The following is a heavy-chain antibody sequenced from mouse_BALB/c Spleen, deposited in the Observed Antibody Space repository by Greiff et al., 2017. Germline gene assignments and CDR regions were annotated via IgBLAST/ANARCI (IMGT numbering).Heavy chain of an antibody. Sequence: EVMLVESGGGLVQPKGSLKLSCAASGFTFNTYAMHWVCQAPGKGLEWVARIRSKSNNYATYYADSVKDRFTISRDDSQSMLYLQMNNLKTEDTAMYYCVRGDYYGSSSFAYWGQGTLVTVSA. J-gene: IGHJ3*01. CDR1: GFTFNTYA. CDR2: IRSKSNNYAT. CDR3: VRGDYYGSSSFAY. V-gene: IGHV10-3*03. D-gene: IGHD1-1*01.